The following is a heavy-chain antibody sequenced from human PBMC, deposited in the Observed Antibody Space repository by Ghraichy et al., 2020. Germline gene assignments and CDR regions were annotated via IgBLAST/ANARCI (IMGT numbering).Heavy chain of an antibody. Sequence: SETLSLTCTVSGGSINSYYWSWIRQPPGKGLEWIGYINYSGSTNYNPSLKSRVTISVETSKNQFSLNLTSVTAADTAVYYCARDRAYCNSTSCYYYGMDGWGQGTTVPVSS. V-gene: IGHV4-59*01. J-gene: IGHJ6*02. CDR2: INYSGST. CDR1: GGSINSYY. D-gene: IGHD2-2*01. CDR3: ARDRAYCNSTSCYYYGMDG.